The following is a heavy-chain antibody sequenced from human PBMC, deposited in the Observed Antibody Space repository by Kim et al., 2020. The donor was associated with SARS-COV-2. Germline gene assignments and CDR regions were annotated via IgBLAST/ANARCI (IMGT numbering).Heavy chain of an antibody. CDR1: GGSISSYY. CDR2: IYYSGST. CDR3: ARGAAVTSGWYFDL. V-gene: IGHV4-59*13. Sequence: SETLSLTCTVSGGSISSYYWSWIRQPPGKGLEWIGYIYYSGSTNYNPSLKSRVTISVDTSKNQFSLKLSSVTAADTAVYYCARGAAVTSGWYFDLWGRGTLVTVSS. J-gene: IGHJ2*01. D-gene: IGHD4-17*01.